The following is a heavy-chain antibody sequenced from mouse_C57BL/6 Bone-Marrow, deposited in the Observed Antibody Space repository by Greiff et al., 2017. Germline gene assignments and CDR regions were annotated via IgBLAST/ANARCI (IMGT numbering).Heavy chain of an antibody. CDR3: TVNWYYFDY. V-gene: IGHV6-3*01. J-gene: IGHJ2*01. D-gene: IGHD4-1*02. CDR1: GFTFSNYW. CDR2: IRLKSDNYAT. Sequence: EVQRVESGGGLVQPGGSMKLSCVASGFTFSNYWMNWVRQSPEKGLEWVAQIRLKSDNYATHYAESVKGRFTISRDDSKSSVYLQMNNLRAEDTGIYYCTVNWYYFDYWGQGTTLTVSS.